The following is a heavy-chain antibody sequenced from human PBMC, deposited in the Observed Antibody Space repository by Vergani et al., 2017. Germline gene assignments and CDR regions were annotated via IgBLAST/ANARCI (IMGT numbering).Heavy chain of an antibody. Sequence: EVQLVQSGAEVKTPGESLKISCKGSGYSFTSYWIGWVRQMPGKGLEWMGIIYPGDSDTRYSPSFQGQVTISADKSISTAYLQWSSLKASDTAMYYCARRARPFSRSWEETMSLPYYFDDGGQGTLVTVSS. J-gene: IGHJ4*02. CDR3: ARRARPFSRSWEETMSLPYYFDD. CDR2: IYPGDSDT. CDR1: GYSFTSYW. D-gene: IGHD6-13*01. V-gene: IGHV5-51*03.